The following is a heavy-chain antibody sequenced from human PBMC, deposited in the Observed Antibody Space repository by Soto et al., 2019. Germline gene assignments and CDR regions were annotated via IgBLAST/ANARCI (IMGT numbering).Heavy chain of an antibody. D-gene: IGHD5-12*01. J-gene: IGHJ4*02. Sequence: QVQLVQSGAEVKKPGASVKVSCKASGYSFTSYGISWVRQAPGQGLEWMGWISAYNGNTKYAQKLQGRVTMTTDTSTSTAYMELRRLRSDDTALYYCAGDLEVARLDYWGQGTLVTVSS. V-gene: IGHV1-18*01. CDR1: GYSFTSYG. CDR3: AGDLEVARLDY. CDR2: ISAYNGNT.